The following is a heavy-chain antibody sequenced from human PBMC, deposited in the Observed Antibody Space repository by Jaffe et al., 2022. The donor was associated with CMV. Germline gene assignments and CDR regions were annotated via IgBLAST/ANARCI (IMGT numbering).Heavy chain of an antibody. V-gene: IGHV1-18*04. D-gene: IGHD2-15*01. CDR1: GYTFTSYG. J-gene: IGHJ5*02. Sequence: QVQLVQSGAEVKKPGASVKVSCKASGYTFTSYGISWVRQAPGQGLEWMGWISAYNGNTNYAQKLQGRVTMTTDTSTSTAYMELRSLRSDDTAVYYCARDRYGGYCSGGSCYDWFDPWGQGTLVTVSS. CDR2: ISAYNGNT. CDR3: ARDRYGGYCSGGSCYDWFDP.